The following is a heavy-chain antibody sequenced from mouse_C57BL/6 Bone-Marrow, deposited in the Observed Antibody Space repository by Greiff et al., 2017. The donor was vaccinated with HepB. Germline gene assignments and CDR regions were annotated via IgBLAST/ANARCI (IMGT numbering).Heavy chain of an antibody. D-gene: IGHD2-2*01. J-gene: IGHJ1*03. CDR3: TTLVWLRSSWYFDV. CDR2: IDPENGDT. V-gene: IGHV14-4*01. Sequence: EVQLQQSGAELVRPGASVKLSCTASGFNIKDDYMHWVKQRPEQGLEWIGWIDPENGDTEYASKFQGKATITADTSSNTAYLQLRSLTSEDTAVYYCTTLVWLRSSWYFDVWGTGTTVTVSS. CDR1: GFNIKDDY.